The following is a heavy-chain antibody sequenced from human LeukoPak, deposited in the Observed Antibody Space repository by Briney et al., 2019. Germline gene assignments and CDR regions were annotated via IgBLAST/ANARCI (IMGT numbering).Heavy chain of an antibody. Sequence: SETLSLTCTVSGGSISSYYWSWIRQPAGKGLEWIGRIYTSGSTNYNPSLKSRVTMSVDTSKNQFSLKLSSVTAADTAVYYCARGPMFFGVAYCDYWGQGTLATVSS. CDR2: IYTSGST. J-gene: IGHJ4*02. CDR3: ARGPMFFGVAYCDY. V-gene: IGHV4-4*07. CDR1: GGSISSYY. D-gene: IGHD3-3*01.